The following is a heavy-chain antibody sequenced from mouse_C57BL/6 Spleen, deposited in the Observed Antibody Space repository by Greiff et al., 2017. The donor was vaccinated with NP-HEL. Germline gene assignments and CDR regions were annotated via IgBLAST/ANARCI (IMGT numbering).Heavy chain of an antibody. D-gene: IGHD1-1*01. J-gene: IGHJ2*01. V-gene: IGHV7-3*01. CDR3: ARYNLAYDYFDY. Sequence: EVKVVESGGGLVQPGGSLSLSCAASGFTFTDYYMSWVRQPPGKALEWLGFIRNKANGYTTAYSASVKGRFTISRDHSQSILYLQMNALRAEDSATYYCARYNLAYDYFDYWGQGTTLTVSS. CDR1: GFTFTDYY. CDR2: IRNKANGYTT.